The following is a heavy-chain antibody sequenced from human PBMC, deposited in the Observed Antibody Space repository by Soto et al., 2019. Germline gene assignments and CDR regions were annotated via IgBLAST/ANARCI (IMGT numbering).Heavy chain of an antibody. Sequence: PXGSLRLSCAASGFTFSNYAMSWVRQAPGKGLEWVSAISSSGGSTYYADSVKGRFTISSDNSKNTLYLQMNSLRAEDTAVYYCTRLVEQKSGYSDYWGQGTLVTVSS. CDR3: TRLVEQKSGYSDY. V-gene: IGHV3-23*01. CDR2: ISSSGGST. D-gene: IGHD1-26*01. CDR1: GFTFSNYA. J-gene: IGHJ4*02.